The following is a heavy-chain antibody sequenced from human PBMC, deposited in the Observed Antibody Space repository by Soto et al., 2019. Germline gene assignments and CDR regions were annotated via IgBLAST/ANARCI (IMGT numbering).Heavy chain of an antibody. CDR2: IKQDGSEK. CDR3: ARDPEKLPLIAFDI. Sequence: GGSLRLSCAASGFTFSSYWMSWVRQAPGKGLEWVANIKQDGSEKYYVDSVKGRFTISRDNAKNSLYLQMNSLRAEDTAVYYCARDPEKLPLIAFDIWGQGTMVTVS. CDR1: GFTFSSYW. V-gene: IGHV3-7*01. J-gene: IGHJ3*02. D-gene: IGHD1-7*01.